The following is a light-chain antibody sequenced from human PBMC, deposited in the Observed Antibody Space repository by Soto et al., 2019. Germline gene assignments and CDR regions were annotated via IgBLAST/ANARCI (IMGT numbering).Light chain of an antibody. CDR2: EVT. CDR1: NGDVGGYDY. Sequence: QSVLTQPPSASGSPGQSVTISCTGTNGDVGGYDYVSWYQQHPGKAPKLMIYEVTKRPLGVPDRCSGSKSGNTASLTVSGLQAEDEADYYCSSYAGSDNPYVFGTGTKVTVL. J-gene: IGLJ1*01. V-gene: IGLV2-8*01. CDR3: SSYAGSDNPYV.